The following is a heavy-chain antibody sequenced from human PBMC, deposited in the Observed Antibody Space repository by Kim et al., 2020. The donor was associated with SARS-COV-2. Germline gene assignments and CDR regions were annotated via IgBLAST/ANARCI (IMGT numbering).Heavy chain of an antibody. Sequence: RFTISRDNSKNTLYLQMNSLRAEDTAVYYCAKSSVVPAAIFVDYYYGMDVWGQGTTVTVSS. J-gene: IGHJ6*02. D-gene: IGHD2-2*02. V-gene: IGHV3-23*01. CDR3: AKSSVVPAAIFVDYYYGMDV.